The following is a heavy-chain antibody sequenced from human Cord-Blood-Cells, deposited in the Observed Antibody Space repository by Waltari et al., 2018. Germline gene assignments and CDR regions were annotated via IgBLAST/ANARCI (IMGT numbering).Heavy chain of an antibody. CDR2: ISYDGSNK. J-gene: IGHJ4*02. Sequence: QVQLVESGGGVVQPGRSLRLSCAASGFTFSSYAMHWVRQAPGKGLGGVAVISYDGSNKYYADSVKGRFTISRDNSKNTLYLQMNSLRAEDTAVYYCARTVYGDYFDYWGQGTLVTVSS. CDR1: GFTFSSYA. V-gene: IGHV3-30-3*01. D-gene: IGHD4-17*01. CDR3: ARTVYGDYFDY.